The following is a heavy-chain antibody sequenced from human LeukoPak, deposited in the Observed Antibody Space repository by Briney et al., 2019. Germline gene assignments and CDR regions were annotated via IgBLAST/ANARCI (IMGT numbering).Heavy chain of an antibody. J-gene: IGHJ4*02. V-gene: IGHV3-30*01. D-gene: IGHD5-12*01. CDR1: GFTFSSYA. CDR3: ARDHSGYDLVSYYFDY. CDR2: ISYDGSNK. Sequence: GGSLRLSCAASGFTFSSYAMRWVRQAPGKGLEWVAVISYDGSNKYYADSVKGRFAISRDNSKNTLYLQMNSLRAEDTAVYYCARDHSGYDLVSYYFDYWGQGTLVTVSS.